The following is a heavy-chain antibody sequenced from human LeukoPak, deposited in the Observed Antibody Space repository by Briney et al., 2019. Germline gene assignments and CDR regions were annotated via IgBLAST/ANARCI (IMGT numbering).Heavy chain of an antibody. CDR1: GDTFSSYA. CDR3: AREACRETGVMWPRLGGQDCRYDH. CDR2: ITPFLGIA. V-gene: IGHV1-69*04. Sequence: GASVTVSCKASGDTFSSYAINWVRQAPGQGPEWMGRITPFLGIANYPQKFQGRVTITADESTATAYMELSSLRSEDSAVYYCAREACRETGVMWPRLGGQDCRYDHWGQGTLVTVSS. J-gene: IGHJ4*02. D-gene: IGHD3-16*01.